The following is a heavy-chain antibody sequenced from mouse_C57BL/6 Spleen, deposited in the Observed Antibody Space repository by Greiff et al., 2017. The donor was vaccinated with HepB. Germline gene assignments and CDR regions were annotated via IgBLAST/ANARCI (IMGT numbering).Heavy chain of an antibody. Sequence: QVQLKQPGAELVRPGSSVKLSCKASGYTFTSYWMHWVKQRPIQGLEWIGNIDPSDSETHYNQKFKDKATLTVDKSSSTAYMQLSSLTSEDSAVYYCASGGYYEFAYWGQGTLVTVSA. V-gene: IGHV1-52*01. CDR1: GYTFTSYW. J-gene: IGHJ3*01. D-gene: IGHD2-3*01. CDR2: IDPSDSET. CDR3: ASGGYYEFAY.